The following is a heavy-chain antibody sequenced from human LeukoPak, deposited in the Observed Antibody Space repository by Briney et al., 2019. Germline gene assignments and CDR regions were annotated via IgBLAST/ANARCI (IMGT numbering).Heavy chain of an antibody. D-gene: IGHD2-2*01. CDR1: GFTFSSYA. V-gene: IGHV3-66*02. CDR3: ARGFVLGYCSSTSCPDY. J-gene: IGHJ4*02. CDR2: IYSGGST. Sequence: GGSLRLSCAASGFTFSSYAMSWVRQAPGKGLEWVSVIYSGGSTYYADSVKGRFTISRDNSKNTLYLQMNSLRAEDTAVYYCARGFVLGYCSSTSCPDYWGQGTLVTVSS.